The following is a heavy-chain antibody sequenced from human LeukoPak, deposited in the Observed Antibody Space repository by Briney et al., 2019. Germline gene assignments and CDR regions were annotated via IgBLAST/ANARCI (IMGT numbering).Heavy chain of an antibody. CDR1: GYTFIGYH. D-gene: IGHD3-10*01. Sequence: ASVKVSCKASGYTFIGYHMHWVRQAPGQGLEWMGWINPNSGDTNYAQKLQGRVTMTRDTSISTAYMEVSSLRSDDTAVYYCARGHMVRAWDFWGQGTLVTVSS. V-gene: IGHV1-2*02. CDR2: INPNSGDT. CDR3: ARGHMVRAWDF. J-gene: IGHJ4*02.